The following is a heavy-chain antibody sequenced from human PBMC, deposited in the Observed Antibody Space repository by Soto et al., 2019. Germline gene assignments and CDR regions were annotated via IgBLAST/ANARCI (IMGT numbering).Heavy chain of an antibody. CDR1: GFTFSSYA. J-gene: IGHJ5*01. CDR3: AKDLPGALLRACFAS. CDR2: MGGSGRST. Sequence: EVQLLESGGGLVQPGGSLRLSCTASGFTFSSYAMTWVRQAPGKGLEWVSSMGGSGRSTYYTDSVKGRFTISTDNSNSTLYLHLPSPRAVYTDVYYCAKDLPGALLRACFASWAPGLLGTVSS. D-gene: IGHD3-22*01. V-gene: IGHV3-23*01.